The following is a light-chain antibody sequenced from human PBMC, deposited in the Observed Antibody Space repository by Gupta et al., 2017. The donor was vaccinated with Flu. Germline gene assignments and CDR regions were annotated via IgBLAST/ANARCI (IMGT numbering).Light chain of an antibody. CDR2: QDS. J-gene: IGLJ1*01. CDR3: QAWDSSTHYV. CDR1: KLGDKY. V-gene: IGLV3-1*01. Sequence: SYELTPPPPVSLPPGHTGTLTRSGDKLGDKYACWYQQKPGQSPVLVIYQDSKRPSGIPERFSGSNSGNTATLTISGTQAMDEADYYCQAWDSSTHYVFGTGTKVTVL.